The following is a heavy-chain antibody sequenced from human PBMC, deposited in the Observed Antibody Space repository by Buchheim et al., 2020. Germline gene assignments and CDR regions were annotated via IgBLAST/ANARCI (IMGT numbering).Heavy chain of an antibody. CDR2: IRYDGSNK. CDR1: GFTFSSYG. CDR3: AKALRDGPNLRPLDY. D-gene: IGHD5-24*01. V-gene: IGHV3-30*02. J-gene: IGHJ4*02. Sequence: QVQLVESGGGVVQPGRSLRLSCAASGFTFSSYGMHWVRQAPGKGLEWVAFIRYDGSNKYYADSVKGRFTISRDNSKNTLYLQMNSLRAEDTAVYYCAKALRDGPNLRPLDYWGQGTL.